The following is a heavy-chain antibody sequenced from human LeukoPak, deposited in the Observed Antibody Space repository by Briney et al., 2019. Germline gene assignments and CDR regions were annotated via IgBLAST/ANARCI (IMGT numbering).Heavy chain of an antibody. Sequence: SETLSLTCTVSGGSISSYYWSWIRQPPGKGLEWIGYIYYSGSTNYNPSLKSRVTISVDTSKNQFFLKLSSVTAADTAVYYCARDLGYCSSTSCYLGWFDPWGQGTLVTVSS. J-gene: IGHJ5*02. CDR2: IYYSGST. CDR3: ARDLGYCSSTSCYLGWFDP. D-gene: IGHD2-2*01. CDR1: GGSISSYY. V-gene: IGHV4-59*01.